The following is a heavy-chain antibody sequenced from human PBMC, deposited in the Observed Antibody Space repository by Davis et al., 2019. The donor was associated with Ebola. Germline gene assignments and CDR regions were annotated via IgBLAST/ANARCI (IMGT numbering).Heavy chain of an antibody. CDR3: ARDVGRFYGMDV. CDR1: GFTFSNYA. J-gene: IGHJ6*02. V-gene: IGHV3-30*04. Sequence: GESLKISCAASGFTFSNYAMHWVRPGPGKGLEWVAVISYDGRNKYYADSLKGRFSISRDNSKNTLYLQMNSLRAEDTAVYYCARDVGRFYGMDVWGQGTTVTVSS. CDR2: ISYDGRNK. D-gene: IGHD3-10*01.